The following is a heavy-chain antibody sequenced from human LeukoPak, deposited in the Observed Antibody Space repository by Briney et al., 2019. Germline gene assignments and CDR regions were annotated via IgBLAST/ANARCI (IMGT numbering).Heavy chain of an antibody. J-gene: IGHJ4*02. CDR3: AKADSSGYYYGFFDY. CDR2: ISGSGGST. V-gene: IGHV3-23*01. D-gene: IGHD3-22*01. Sequence: GGSLRLSCAASGFTFSSYAMSWVRQAPGKGLEWVSAISGSGGSTYYADSVKGRFTISRDNSKNTLYLQMNSLRAEGTAVYYCAKADSSGYYYGFFDYWGQGTLVTVSS. CDR1: GFTFSSYA.